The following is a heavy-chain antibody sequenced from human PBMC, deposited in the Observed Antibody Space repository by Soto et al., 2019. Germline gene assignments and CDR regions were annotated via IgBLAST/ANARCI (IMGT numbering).Heavy chain of an antibody. CDR2: VYDTGRT. CDR3: ARHKFLAWLSWVYYFDY. Sequence: ETLSLTCTVSGGSISSSGYCWGWIRQPPGKGLEWIGSVYDTGRTYYNESLKSRVTISVDTSKNQFSLKLSSVTAADTAVYYCARHKFLAWLSWVYYFDYWGQGTLVTVSS. V-gene: IGHV4-39*01. J-gene: IGHJ4*02. D-gene: IGHD3-3*01. CDR1: GGSISSSGYC.